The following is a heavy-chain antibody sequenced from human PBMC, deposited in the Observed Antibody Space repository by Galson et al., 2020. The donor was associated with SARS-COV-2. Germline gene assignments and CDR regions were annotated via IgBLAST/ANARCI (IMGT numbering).Heavy chain of an antibody. V-gene: IGHV3-7*01. J-gene: IGHJ5*02. CDR1: GFTFSSYW. CDR2: IKQDGSEK. CDR3: ARESMVAAGAFDP. D-gene: IGHD6-25*01. Sequence: GGSLRLSCAASGFTFSSYWMSWVRQAPGKGLEWVANIKQDGSEKYNVDSVKGRFTISRDNAKNSLYLQMNSLRAEDTAVDCGARESMVAAGAFDPWGQGTRETV.